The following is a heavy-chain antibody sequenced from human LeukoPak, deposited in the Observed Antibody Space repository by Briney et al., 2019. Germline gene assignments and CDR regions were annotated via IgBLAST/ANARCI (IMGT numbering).Heavy chain of an antibody. V-gene: IGHV3-23*01. J-gene: IGHJ1*01. CDR1: GFTFSSYW. CDR2: ISGSGGST. Sequence: GGSLRLSCAASGFTFSSYWMSWVRQAPGKGLEWVSAISGSGGSTYYADSVKGRFTISRDNSKNTLYLQMNSLRAENTAVYYCASSGDYYDSSGYYYPEYFQHWGQGTLVTVSS. CDR3: ASSGDYYDSSGYYYPEYFQH. D-gene: IGHD3-22*01.